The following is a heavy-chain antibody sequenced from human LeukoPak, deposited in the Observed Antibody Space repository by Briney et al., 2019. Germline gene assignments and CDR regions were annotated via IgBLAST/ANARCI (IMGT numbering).Heavy chain of an antibody. CDR3: AGSTYDNWFDP. CDR2: IYHSGST. CDR1: GGSISSSSYY. Sequence: SETLSLTCTVSGGSISSSSYYCGWIRQPPGKGLEWIGSIYHSGSTYYNPSLKSRVTLSVETSKNQFSLKLSSVTAADTAVYYCAGSTYDNWFDPWAREPWSPSPQ. D-gene: IGHD2-8*01. J-gene: IGHJ5*02. V-gene: IGHV4-39*01.